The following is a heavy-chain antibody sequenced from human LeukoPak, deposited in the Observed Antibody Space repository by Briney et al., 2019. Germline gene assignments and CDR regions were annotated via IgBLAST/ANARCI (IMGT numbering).Heavy chain of an antibody. D-gene: IGHD2-21*01. V-gene: IGHV4-39*01. CDR3: ARHGAYISRIIYYFDY. Sequence: SETLSLTCTVSGGSISSSSYYWGWIRQPPGKGLEWIGSVYCSGSAYYSPSLKSRVTISVDTSKNQFSLKLSFVTAADTAVYYCARHGAYISRIIYYFDYWGQGSLVTVSS. CDR2: VYCSGSA. CDR1: GGSISSSSYY. J-gene: IGHJ4*02.